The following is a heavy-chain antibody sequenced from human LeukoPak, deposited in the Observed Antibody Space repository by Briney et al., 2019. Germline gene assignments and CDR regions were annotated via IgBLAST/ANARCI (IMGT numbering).Heavy chain of an antibody. CDR1: GFTFSSYE. CDR2: ISSSGSTI. J-gene: IGHJ6*03. Sequence: GGSLRLSCAASGFTFSSYEMNWVRQAPGKGLEWVSYISSSGSTIYYADSVKGRFTISRDNAKNSLYLQMNSLRAEDTAVYYCARDATTAIGTVYMDVWGKGTTVTISS. CDR3: ARDATTAIGTVYMDV. D-gene: IGHD1-1*01. V-gene: IGHV3-48*03.